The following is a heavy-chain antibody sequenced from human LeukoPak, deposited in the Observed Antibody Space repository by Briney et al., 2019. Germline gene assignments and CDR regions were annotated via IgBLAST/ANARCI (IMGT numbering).Heavy chain of an antibody. Sequence: SETLSLTCAVYGGSFSVYYWSWIRQPPGKGLEWIGEINHSGSTNYNPSLKSRVTISVDTSKNQFSLKLSSVTAADTAVYYCARTKRELGYCSSTSCYVWVPTPYYFDYWGQGTLVTVSS. J-gene: IGHJ4*02. V-gene: IGHV4-34*01. D-gene: IGHD2-2*01. CDR1: GGSFSVYY. CDR3: ARTKRELGYCSSTSCYVWVPTPYYFDY. CDR2: INHSGST.